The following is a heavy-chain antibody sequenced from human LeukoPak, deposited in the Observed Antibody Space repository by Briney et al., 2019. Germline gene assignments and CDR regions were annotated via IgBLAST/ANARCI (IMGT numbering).Heavy chain of an antibody. CDR2: IYTSGST. CDR1: GGSISSYY. CDR3: ARLLDYGDYYYGMDV. D-gene: IGHD4-17*01. J-gene: IGHJ6*02. V-gene: IGHV4-4*07. Sequence: SETLSLTCTVSGGSISSYYWSWIRQPAGKGLEWIGRIYTSGSTNYNASLKSRVSMSVDTSKNQFSLKLSSVTAADTAVYYCARLLDYGDYYYGMDVWGQGTTVTVSS.